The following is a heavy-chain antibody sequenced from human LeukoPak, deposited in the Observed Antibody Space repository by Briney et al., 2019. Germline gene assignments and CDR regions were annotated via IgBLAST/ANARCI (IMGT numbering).Heavy chain of an antibody. J-gene: IGHJ4*02. Sequence: SVKVSCKASGGTFGTYTISWVRQAPGQGLERMGRILPIIHIPDYAQKFQDRVTITADTSTNTAYMELGSLRSEDTAVYYCARETEDDSIFGVVFGPLDYWGQGTLVTVSS. V-gene: IGHV1-69*04. CDR1: GGTFGTYT. CDR3: ARETEDDSIFGVVFGPLDY. CDR2: ILPIIHIP. D-gene: IGHD3-3*01.